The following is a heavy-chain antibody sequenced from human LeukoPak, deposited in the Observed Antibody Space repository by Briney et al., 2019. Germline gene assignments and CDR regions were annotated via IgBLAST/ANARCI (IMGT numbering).Heavy chain of an antibody. D-gene: IGHD3-10*01. V-gene: IGHV1-18*01. J-gene: IGHJ3*02. CDR3: ARDAMVRGVMEDAFDI. Sequence: ASVKVSCKASGYTFTSYGISWVRQAPGQGLEWMGWISAYNGNTNYAQKLQGRVTTTTDTSTSTAYMELRSLRSDDTAVYYCARDAMVRGVMEDAFDIWGQGTMVTVSS. CDR2: ISAYNGNT. CDR1: GYTFTSYG.